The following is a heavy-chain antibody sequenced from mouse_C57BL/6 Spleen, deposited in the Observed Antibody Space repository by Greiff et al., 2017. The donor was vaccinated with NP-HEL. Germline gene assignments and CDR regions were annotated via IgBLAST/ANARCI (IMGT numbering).Heavy chain of an antibody. CDR2: IRLKSDNYAT. Sequence: EVKLVESGGGLVQPGGSMKLSCVASGFTFSNYWMNWVRQSPEKGLEWVAQIRLKSDNYATNYAESVKGRFTIPRDDSKSSVYLQMNNLRAEDTGIYYCTIYYDYDPWYFDVWGTGTTVTVSS. J-gene: IGHJ1*03. CDR1: GFTFSNYW. CDR3: TIYYDYDPWYFDV. V-gene: IGHV6-3*01. D-gene: IGHD2-4*01.